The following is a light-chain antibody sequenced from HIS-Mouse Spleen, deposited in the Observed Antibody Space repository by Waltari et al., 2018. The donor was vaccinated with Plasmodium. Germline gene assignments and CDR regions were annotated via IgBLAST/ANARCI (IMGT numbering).Light chain of an antibody. CDR2: EDS. CDR1: ACPKKY. J-gene: IGLJ3*02. CDR3: YSTDSSGNHRV. V-gene: IGLV3-10*01. Sequence: SYELTQPPSVSVSPGQTARITCSGDACPKKYAYWYQQKSGQAHVPVIYEDSKRPSGITEGFSGASSGTMATLTISGAQVEDEADYYCYSTDSSGNHRVFGGGTKLTVL.